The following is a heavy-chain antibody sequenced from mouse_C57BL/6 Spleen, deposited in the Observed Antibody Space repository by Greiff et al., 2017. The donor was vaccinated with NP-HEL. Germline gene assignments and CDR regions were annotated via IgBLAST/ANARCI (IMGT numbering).Heavy chain of an antibody. D-gene: IGHD1-1*01. Sequence: VKLQESGAELARPGASVKLSCKASGYTFTSYGISWVKQRTGQGLEWIGEIYPRSGNTYYNEKFKGKATLTADKSSSTAYMELRSLTSEDSAVYFCARGITTVVARAMDYWGQGTSVTVSS. J-gene: IGHJ4*01. CDR3: ARGITTVVARAMDY. CDR2: IYPRSGNT. V-gene: IGHV1-81*01. CDR1: GYTFTSYG.